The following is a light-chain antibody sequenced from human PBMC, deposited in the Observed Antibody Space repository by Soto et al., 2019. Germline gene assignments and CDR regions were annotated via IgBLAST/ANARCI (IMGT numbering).Light chain of an antibody. CDR2: KAS. CDR3: QQYGSSPRLT. J-gene: IGKJ4*01. V-gene: IGKV1-5*03. CDR1: QTISSW. Sequence: DIQMTQSPSTLSGSFGDRVTITWGASQTISSWLAWYQQKPVKAPKLLIYKASTLKSGVPSRFSGSGSGTHFTPTISRLEPEDFAVYYCQQYGSSPRLTFGGGTKVDIK.